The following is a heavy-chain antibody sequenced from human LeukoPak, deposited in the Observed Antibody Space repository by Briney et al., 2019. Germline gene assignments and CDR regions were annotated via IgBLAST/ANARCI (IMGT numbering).Heavy chain of an antibody. CDR1: GFSFSSYA. J-gene: IGHJ4*02. D-gene: IGHD3-16*01. CDR3: AKDGGQGADY. CDR2: ISGSDGST. V-gene: IGHV3-23*01. Sequence: GGSLRLSCAASGFSFSSYAMSWVRQAPGKGLEWVSGISGSDGSTYYADSVKGRFTISRDNSKDTLYLQMNSLRAEDMAVYYCAKDGGQGADYWGQGTLVSVSS.